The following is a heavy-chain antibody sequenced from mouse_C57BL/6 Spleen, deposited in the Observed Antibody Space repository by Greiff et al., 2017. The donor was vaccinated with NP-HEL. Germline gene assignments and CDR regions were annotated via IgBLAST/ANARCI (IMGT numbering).Heavy chain of an antibody. D-gene: IGHD1-1*01. J-gene: IGHJ1*03. V-gene: IGHV1-80*01. Sequence: QVQLQQSGAELVKPGASVKISCKASGYAFSSYWMNWVKQRPGKGLAWIGQIYPGDGDTNYNGQFKGKATLTADKSSSTAYMQLSSLTSEDSAVYFCARGSYGSSDWYFDVWGTGTTVTVSS. CDR3: ARGSYGSSDWYFDV. CDR1: GYAFSSYW. CDR2: IYPGDGDT.